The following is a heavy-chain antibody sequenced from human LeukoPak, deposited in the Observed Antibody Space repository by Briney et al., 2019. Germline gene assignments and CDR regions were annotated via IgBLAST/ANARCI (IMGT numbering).Heavy chain of an antibody. CDR1: GFTFDDYA. V-gene: IGHV3-9*01. Sequence: GRSLRLSCAASGFTFDDYAMNWVRQAPGKGLEWVSGISWNSGSIGYAGSVKGRFTVSRDNAKNSLYLQMNSLRAEDTALYYCAKGWYYDSSGYIDYWGQGTLVTVSS. CDR3: AKGWYYDSSGYIDY. J-gene: IGHJ4*02. CDR2: ISWNSGSI. D-gene: IGHD3-22*01.